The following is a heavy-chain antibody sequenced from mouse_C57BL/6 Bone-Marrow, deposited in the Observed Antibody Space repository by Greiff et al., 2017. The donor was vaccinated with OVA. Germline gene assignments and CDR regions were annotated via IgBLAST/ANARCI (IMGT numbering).Heavy chain of an antibody. V-gene: IGHV1-36*01. D-gene: IGHD2-5*01. CDR1: GFTFTDYY. Sequence: EVKLVESGPVLVKPGPSVKISCKASGFTFTDYYMHWVKQSHGKSLEWIGLVYPYNGGTSYNQKFKGKATLTVDTSSSTAYMELNSLTSEDSAVYYCARSVYYSNYVGVDYWGQGTTLTVSS. J-gene: IGHJ2*01. CDR3: ARSVYYSNYVGVDY. CDR2: VYPYNGGT.